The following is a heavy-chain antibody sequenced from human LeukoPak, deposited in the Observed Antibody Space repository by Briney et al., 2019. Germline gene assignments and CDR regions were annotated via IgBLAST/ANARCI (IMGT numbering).Heavy chain of an antibody. J-gene: IGHJ4*02. Sequence: GGSLRLSCVASGFTFSTYSMNLVRQAPGKGLELVSYISSSSSIIYYADSVKGRFTISRDNAHNSLYLQMHSLPDEDTAVYYCARLPLSYTPEYWGQGTLVTVSS. V-gene: IGHV3-48*02. D-gene: IGHD1-14*01. CDR1: GFTFSTYS. CDR3: ARLPLSYTPEY. CDR2: ISSSSSII.